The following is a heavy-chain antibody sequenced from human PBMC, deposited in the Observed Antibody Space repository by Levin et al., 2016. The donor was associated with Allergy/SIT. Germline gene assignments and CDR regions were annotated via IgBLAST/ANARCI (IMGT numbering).Heavy chain of an antibody. J-gene: IGHJ6*02. D-gene: IGHD6-19*01. CDR2: ISAYNGNT. Sequence: WVRQAPGQGLEWMGWISAYNGNTNYAQKLQGRVTMTTDTSTSTAYMELRSLRSDDTAVYYCARASYRFGYSSGWYLPGHYYYGMDVWGQGTTVTVSS. V-gene: IGHV1-18*01. CDR3: ARASYRFGYSSGWYLPGHYYYGMDV.